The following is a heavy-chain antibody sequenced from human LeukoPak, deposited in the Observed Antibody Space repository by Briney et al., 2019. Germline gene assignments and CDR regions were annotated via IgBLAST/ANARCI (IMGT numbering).Heavy chain of an antibody. V-gene: IGHV1-3*01. J-gene: IGHJ6*02. CDR3: ATSDYGGDCTPYYYYGMDV. Sequence: ASVKVSRKASGYTFTSYAMHWVRQAPGQRLEWMGWINAGNGNTKYSQKFQGRVTITRDTSASTAYMELSSLRSEDTAVYYCATSDYGGDCTPYYYYGMDVWGQGTTVTVSS. CDR2: INAGNGNT. D-gene: IGHD2-21*02. CDR1: GYTFTSYA.